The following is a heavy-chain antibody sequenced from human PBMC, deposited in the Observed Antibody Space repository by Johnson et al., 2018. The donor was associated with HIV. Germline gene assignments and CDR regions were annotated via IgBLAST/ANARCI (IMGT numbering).Heavy chain of an antibody. V-gene: IGHV3-7*03. CDR2: INPDGSQK. CDR3: GRGMAAAN. J-gene: IGHJ3*01. Sequence: EQLVESGGGLVQPGGSLRLSCAASGFTFSTHWMSWVRQVPGKRPEWLANINPDGSQKYYVDSVTGRFTISRDNADNSLSLQMNSLTVDDTAIYYCGRGMAAANWGQGTMVTVSS. D-gene: IGHD6-13*01. CDR1: GFTFSTHW.